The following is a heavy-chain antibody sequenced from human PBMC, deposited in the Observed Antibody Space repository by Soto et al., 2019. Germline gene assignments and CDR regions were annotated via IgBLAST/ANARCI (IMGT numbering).Heavy chain of an antibody. CDR3: AIHSGTGTPAHYYYYYGMDV. CDR1: GYSFTSYW. V-gene: IGHV5-10-1*01. D-gene: IGHD1-1*01. J-gene: IGHJ6*02. CDR2: IDPSDSYT. Sequence: GESLKISCKGSGYSFTSYWISWVRQMPGKGLEWMGRIDPSDSYTNYSPSFQGHVTISADKSISTAYLQWSSLKASDTAMYYCAIHSGTGTPAHYYYYYGMDVWGQGTTVTVSS.